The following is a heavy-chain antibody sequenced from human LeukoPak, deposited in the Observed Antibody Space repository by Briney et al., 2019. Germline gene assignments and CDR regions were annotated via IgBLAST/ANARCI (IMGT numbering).Heavy chain of an antibody. J-gene: IGHJ4*02. V-gene: IGHV4-31*03. CDR3: ARASSDYGDYYFDY. D-gene: IGHD4-17*01. CDR1: GVSISSGGYY. CDR2: IYYSGST. Sequence: PSETLSLTCTVSGVSISSGGYYWDWIRQHPGKGLEWIGYIYYSGSTYYNPSLKSRVTISVDTSKNQFSLKLSSVTAADTAVYYCARASSDYGDYYFDYWGQGTLVTVSS.